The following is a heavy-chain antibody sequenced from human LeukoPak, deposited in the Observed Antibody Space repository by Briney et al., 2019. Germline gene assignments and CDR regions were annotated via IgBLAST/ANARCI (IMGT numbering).Heavy chain of an antibody. Sequence: SQTLSLTCAISGDSVSSNSAAWTWIRQSPSRGLEWLGRTYYRSKWYNDYAVSVKSRITINPDTSKNQFSLQLNSVTPEDTAVYYCARDHYDFWSGIVYYFDYWGQGTLVTVSS. CDR1: GDSVSSNSAA. V-gene: IGHV6-1*01. D-gene: IGHD3-3*01. CDR2: TYYRSKWYN. CDR3: ARDHYDFWSGIVYYFDY. J-gene: IGHJ4*02.